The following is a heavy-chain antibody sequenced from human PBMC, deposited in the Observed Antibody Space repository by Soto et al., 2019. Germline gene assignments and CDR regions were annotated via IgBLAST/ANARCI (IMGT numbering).Heavy chain of an antibody. CDR2: INHSGST. CDR3: ARDKITGLFGY. J-gene: IGHJ4*02. V-gene: IGHV4-34*01. Sequence: QVQLQQLGAGLLKPSETLSLTCAVYGGSFSGYYWTWIRQPPGTGLEWIGEINHSGSTNYNPSLRSRVTISVDTSKNQFSLKLTSVTAADTAVYYCARDKITGLFGYWGQGTLVTVSS. CDR1: GGSFSGYY. D-gene: IGHD2-8*02.